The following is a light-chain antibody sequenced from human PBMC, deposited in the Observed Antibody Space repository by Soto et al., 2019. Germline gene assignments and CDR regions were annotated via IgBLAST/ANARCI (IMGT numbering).Light chain of an antibody. CDR1: QSVSSY. CDR3: QQRSNWTWT. Sequence: EIGVTQSPATLSLSPGERATLSCRASQSVSSYLAWYQQKPGQAPRLLIYDASNRATGIPARFSGSGSGTDFTLTISSLEPEDFAVYYCQQRSNWTWTFGQGTKVEIK. CDR2: DAS. V-gene: IGKV3-11*01. J-gene: IGKJ1*01.